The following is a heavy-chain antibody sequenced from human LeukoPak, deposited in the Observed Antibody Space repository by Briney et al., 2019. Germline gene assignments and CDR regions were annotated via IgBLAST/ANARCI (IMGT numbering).Heavy chain of an antibody. D-gene: IGHD6-13*01. CDR1: GGSISSSSYY. CDR3: ARVAAAGQFDP. CDR2: IYYSGST. J-gene: IGHJ5*02. V-gene: IGHV4-39*01. Sequence: PSETLSLTCTVSGGSISSSSYYWGWIRQPPGKGLAWIGSIYYSGSTYYNPSLKSRVTISVDTSKNQLSLKLSSVTAADTAVYYCARVAAAGQFDPWGQGTLVTVSS.